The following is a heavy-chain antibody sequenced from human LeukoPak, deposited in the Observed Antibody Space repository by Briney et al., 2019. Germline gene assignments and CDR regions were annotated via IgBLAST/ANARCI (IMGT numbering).Heavy chain of an antibody. D-gene: IGHD4-17*01. CDR2: ISGSGGST. J-gene: IGHJ4*02. V-gene: IGHV3-23*01. Sequence: PGGSLRLSCAASGFTFSSYAMSWVRQAPGKGLEWVSAISGSGGSTYYADSVKGRFTISRDNSKSTLYLQMNSLRAEDTAVYYCARGGYWGDYVFDFWGPGTLVTVSS. CDR1: GFTFSSYA. CDR3: ARGGYWGDYVFDF.